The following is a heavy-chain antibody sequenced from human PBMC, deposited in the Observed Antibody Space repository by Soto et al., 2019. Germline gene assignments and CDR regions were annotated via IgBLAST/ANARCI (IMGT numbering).Heavy chain of an antibody. D-gene: IGHD2-2*01. CDR1: GVSTSNHY. CDR2: IYYRGTT. Sequence: SETLSLTCSVSGVSTSNHYWTWIRKPPGQGPEWIGCIYYRGTTNYNASIKSRVTISVDTSKNQFSLKLTSVTTADTAVYYCARGGGSPYHDHEFDYWGQGILVTVSS. V-gene: IGHV4-59*11. CDR3: ARGGGSPYHDHEFDY. J-gene: IGHJ4*02.